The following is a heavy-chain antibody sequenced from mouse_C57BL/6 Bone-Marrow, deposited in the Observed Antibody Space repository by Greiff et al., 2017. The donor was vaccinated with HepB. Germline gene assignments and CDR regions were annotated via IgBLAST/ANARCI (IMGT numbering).Heavy chain of an antibody. Sequence: VQLQQSGAELVRPGTSVKMSCKASGYTFTNYWIGWAKQRPGHGLEWIGDIYPGGGYTNYNEKFKGKATLTADKSSSTAYMQFSSLTSEDSAIYYCARRGGWLRGYYYAMDYWGQGTSVTVSS. CDR3: ARRGGWLRGYYYAMDY. D-gene: IGHD2-2*01. CDR2: IYPGGGYT. V-gene: IGHV1-63*01. J-gene: IGHJ4*01. CDR1: GYTFTNYW.